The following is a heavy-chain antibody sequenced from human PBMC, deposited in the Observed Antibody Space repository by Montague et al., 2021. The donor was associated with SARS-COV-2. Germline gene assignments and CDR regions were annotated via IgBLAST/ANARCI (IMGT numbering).Heavy chain of an antibody. CDR1: GGSISSSSSY. CDR3: ATQEDPSGWIPGPFDF. Sequence: SETLSLTCTVSGGSISSSSSYWAWIRQPPGKGLEWIGSISYRGSTYYTPSLKGRVIISVDTSKNQLSLKLSSVTAADTAVYYCATQEDPSGWIPGPFDFWGQGTLLTVSS. D-gene: IGHD6-19*01. J-gene: IGHJ4*02. CDR2: ISYRGST. V-gene: IGHV4-39*01.